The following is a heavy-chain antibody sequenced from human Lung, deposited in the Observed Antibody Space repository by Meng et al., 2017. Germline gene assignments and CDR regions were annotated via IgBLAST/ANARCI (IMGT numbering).Heavy chain of an antibody. CDR2: IDPKNGDT. V-gene: IGHV1-2*06. CDR3: ARDEDISAAGKLFGDY. CDR1: GYHFPDYY. J-gene: IGHJ4*02. D-gene: IGHD6-13*01. Sequence: QVHLVQSGAEVKKRGASVKVSCKPSGYHFPDYYIHWVRQAPGQGLEWMGRIDPKNGDTHYAQKFQGRVTMTGDTSISTAYMDLSGLRSDDTAVYYCARDEDISAAGKLFGDYWGQGTLVTVSS.